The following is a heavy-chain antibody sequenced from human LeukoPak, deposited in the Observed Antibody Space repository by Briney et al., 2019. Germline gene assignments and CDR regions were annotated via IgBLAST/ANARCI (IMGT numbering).Heavy chain of an antibody. D-gene: IGHD3-10*01. V-gene: IGHV1-2*02. Sequence: ASVKVSCKASGYTFTGYYMHWVRQAPGQGLEWMGWINPNSGGTNYAQKFQGRVTMTRDTSISTAYMELSRLRSDDTAVYYCARVDGSGSHYYYYMDVWGKGTTVTISS. CDR3: ARVDGSGSHYYYYMDV. J-gene: IGHJ6*03. CDR2: INPNSGGT. CDR1: GYTFTGYY.